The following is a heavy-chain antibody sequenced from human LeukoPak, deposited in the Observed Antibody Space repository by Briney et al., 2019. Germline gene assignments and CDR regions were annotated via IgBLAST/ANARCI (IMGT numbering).Heavy chain of an antibody. J-gene: IGHJ3*02. D-gene: IGHD3-22*01. CDR1: GYTFTSYG. CDR3: AREYYYASSGYYLEPDAFDI. CDR2: ISAYNGNT. V-gene: IGHV1-18*01. Sequence: GASVKVSCKASGYTFTSYGISWVRQAPGQGLEWMGWISAYNGNTNYAQKLQGRVTMTTDTSTSTAYMELRSLRCDDTAVYYCAREYYYASSGYYLEPDAFDIWGQGTMVTVSS.